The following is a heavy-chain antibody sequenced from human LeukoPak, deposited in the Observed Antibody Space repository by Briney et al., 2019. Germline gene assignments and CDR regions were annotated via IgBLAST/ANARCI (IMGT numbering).Heavy chain of an antibody. CDR3: AKDDVPIAVAGKFDY. V-gene: IGHV3-23*01. CDR1: GFTFSSYA. Sequence: GGSLRLSCAASGFTFSSYAMSWVRQAPGKGLEWVSAISGSGGSTYYADSVTGRFTISRDNSKNTLYLQMNSLRAEDTAVYDCAKDDVPIAVAGKFDYWGQGTLVTVSS. CDR2: ISGSGGST. D-gene: IGHD6-19*01. J-gene: IGHJ4*02.